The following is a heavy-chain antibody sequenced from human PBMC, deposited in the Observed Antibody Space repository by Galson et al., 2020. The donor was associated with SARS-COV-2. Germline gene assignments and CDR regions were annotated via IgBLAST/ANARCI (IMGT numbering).Heavy chain of an antibody. V-gene: IGHV4-30-2*01. Sequence: SETLSLTCAVSGGSISSGGYSWSWIRQPPGTGLEWIGYIYHSGSTYYNPSLTSRVPISVDRSKNQFSLKLSSVTAADTAVYYCARVYHYESSGYYYEGLYYFDYWGQGTLVTVSS. CDR3: ARVYHYESSGYYYEGLYYFDY. CDR1: GGSISSGGYS. J-gene: IGHJ4*02. D-gene: IGHD3-22*01. CDR2: IYHSGST.